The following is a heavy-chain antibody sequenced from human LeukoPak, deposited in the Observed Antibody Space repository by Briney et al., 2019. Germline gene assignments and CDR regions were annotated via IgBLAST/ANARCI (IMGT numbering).Heavy chain of an antibody. V-gene: IGHV3-23*01. CDR2: INGNGGST. Sequence: GGSLRLSCAASGFTLNTYGMSWVRQAPGKGLEWVSSINGNGGSTFYADSVRGRFTISGDNSQNTLYLEMNSLSAEDSAVYYCAKDPHDTSGYYLDYWGQGTRVTVSS. J-gene: IGHJ4*02. CDR1: GFTLNTYG. D-gene: IGHD3-22*01. CDR3: AKDPHDTSGYYLDY.